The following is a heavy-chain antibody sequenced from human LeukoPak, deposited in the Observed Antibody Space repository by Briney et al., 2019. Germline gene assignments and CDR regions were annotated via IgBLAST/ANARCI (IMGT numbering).Heavy chain of an antibody. Sequence: SETLSLTCTVSGGSISSYYWSWIRQPPGKGLEWIGYIYYSGSTYYNPSLKSRVTISVDTSKNQFSLKLSSVTAADTAVYYCAEHPSPRAAGYSSGWEVDYWGQGTLVTVSS. CDR1: GGSISSYY. J-gene: IGHJ4*02. D-gene: IGHD6-19*01. V-gene: IGHV4-59*04. CDR3: AEHPSPRAAGYSSGWEVDY. CDR2: IYYSGST.